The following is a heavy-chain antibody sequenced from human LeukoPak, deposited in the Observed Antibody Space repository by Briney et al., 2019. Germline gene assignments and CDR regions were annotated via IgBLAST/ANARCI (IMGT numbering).Heavy chain of an antibody. CDR1: GGSISSYY. CDR2: IYYSGST. Sequence: SETLSLTCTVSGGSISSYYWSWIRQPPGKGLEWIGYIYYSGSTIYNPSLKSRVTISVDTSKNQFSLKLSSVTAADTAVYYCARWLQLTRAFDIWGQGTMVTVSS. CDR3: ARWLQLTRAFDI. J-gene: IGHJ3*02. V-gene: IGHV4-59*01. D-gene: IGHD5-24*01.